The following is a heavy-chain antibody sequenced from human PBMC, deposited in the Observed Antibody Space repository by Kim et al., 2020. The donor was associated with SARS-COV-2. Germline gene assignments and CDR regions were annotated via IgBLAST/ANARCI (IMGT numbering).Heavy chain of an antibody. V-gene: IGHV1-69*04. Sequence: KFQGRVTITADKSTSTAYMELSSLRSEDTAVYYCARDLNFQYYDGSGFDYWGQGTLVTVSS. D-gene: IGHD3-22*01. J-gene: IGHJ4*02. CDR3: ARDLNFQYYDGSGFDY.